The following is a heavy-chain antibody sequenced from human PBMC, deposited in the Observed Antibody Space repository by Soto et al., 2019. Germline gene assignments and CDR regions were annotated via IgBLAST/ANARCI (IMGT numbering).Heavy chain of an antibody. V-gene: IGHV5-10-1*01. J-gene: IGHJ3*02. CDR3: ARHERDGYCSGGSCYGDSAFDI. CDR2: IDPSDSYT. D-gene: IGHD2-15*01. Sequence: PGESLKISCKGSGHSFTSYWISWVRQMPGKGLEWMGRIDPSDSYTNYSPSFQGHVTISADKSISTAYLQWSSLKASDTAMYYCARHERDGYCSGGSCYGDSAFDIWGQGTMVTVS. CDR1: GHSFTSYW.